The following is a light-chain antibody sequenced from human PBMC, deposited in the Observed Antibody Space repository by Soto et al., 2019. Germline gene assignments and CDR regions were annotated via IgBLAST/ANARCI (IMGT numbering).Light chain of an antibody. CDR2: EVR. V-gene: IGLV2-14*01. CDR1: SNDVGGHNF. CDR3: ISYTGSSTLYV. J-gene: IGLJ1*01. Sequence: QSVLTQPDSVSGSPGQSITISCTGTSNDVGGHNFVSWYQQHPGKAPKLMISEVRNRPSGVSNRFSGSKSGNTASLTISGLQAEDEADYYCISYTGSSTLYVFGTGTKVTVL.